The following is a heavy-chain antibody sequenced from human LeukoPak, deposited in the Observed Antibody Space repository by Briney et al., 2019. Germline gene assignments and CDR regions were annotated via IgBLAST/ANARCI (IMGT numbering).Heavy chain of an antibody. V-gene: IGHV3-74*01. CDR3: ARGRAPGSYYPTRVRPYYYYYGMDV. CDR2: ITNDGSST. Sequence: GGSLRLSCAASGLAFSSHWMHWVRQAPGKGLVWVSRITNDGSSTTYADSVKGRFTISRDNAKNMLYLQVNSLRAEDTAVYYCARGRAPGSYYPTRVRPYYYYYGMDVWGQGTTVTVSS. J-gene: IGHJ6*02. CDR1: GLAFSSHW. D-gene: IGHD1-26*01.